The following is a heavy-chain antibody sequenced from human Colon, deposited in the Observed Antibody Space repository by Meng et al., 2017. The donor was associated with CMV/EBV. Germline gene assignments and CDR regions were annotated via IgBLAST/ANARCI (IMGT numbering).Heavy chain of an antibody. D-gene: IGHD2/OR15-2a*01. CDR3: AKGSMPSAGGSLNYYDS. Sequence: GESLKISCAASGLIFGNFAMSWVRQAPGKGLEWVSIISGSGTTAYYADSVKGRFSISRDNSKNMVHLQMNSLRVEDTAIYYCAKGSMPSAGGSLNYYDSWGQGTLVTVSS. CDR2: ISGSGTTA. CDR1: GLIFGNFA. V-gene: IGHV3-23*01. J-gene: IGHJ4*02.